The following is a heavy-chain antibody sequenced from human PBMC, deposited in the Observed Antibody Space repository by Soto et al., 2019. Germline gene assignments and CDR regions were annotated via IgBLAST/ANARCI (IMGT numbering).Heavy chain of an antibody. CDR2: ISYDGSNK. J-gene: IGHJ6*02. CDR3: AKDPYDFWSGYYLDV. Sequence: SLRLSCAASGFTFSSYGMHWVRQAPGKGLEWVAVISYDGSNKYYADSVKGRFTIPRDNSKNTLYLQMNSLRAEDTAVYYCAKDPYDFWSGYYLDVWGQGTTVTVSS. D-gene: IGHD3-3*01. CDR1: GFTFSSYG. V-gene: IGHV3-30*18.